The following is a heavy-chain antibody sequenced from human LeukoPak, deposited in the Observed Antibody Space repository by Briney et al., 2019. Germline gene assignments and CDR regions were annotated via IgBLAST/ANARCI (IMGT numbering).Heavy chain of an antibody. Sequence: ASVTVSCKASGYTFTGYYMHWVRQAPGQGLEWMGWINPNSGGTNYAQKFQGRVTMTRDTSISTAYMELSRLRSDDTAVYYCARVGSGSYFLDYWGQGTLVTVSS. V-gene: IGHV1-2*02. CDR1: GYTFTGYY. CDR3: ARVGSGSYFLDY. CDR2: INPNSGGT. J-gene: IGHJ4*02. D-gene: IGHD1-26*01.